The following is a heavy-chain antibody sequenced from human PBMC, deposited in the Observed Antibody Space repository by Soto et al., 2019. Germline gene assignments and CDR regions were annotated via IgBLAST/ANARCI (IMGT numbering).Heavy chain of an antibody. CDR3: AHGSLTHDY. J-gene: IGHJ4*02. CDR2: ISGSGGST. V-gene: IGHV3-23*01. CDR1: GFTFATYG. Sequence: SLRLSCAASGFTFATYGMSWVRQAPGKGLEWVSGISGSGGSTYYADSVKGRFTISRDNSKNTLYLQMNSLRSEDTAIYYCAHGSLTHDYWGQGTLVTVSS.